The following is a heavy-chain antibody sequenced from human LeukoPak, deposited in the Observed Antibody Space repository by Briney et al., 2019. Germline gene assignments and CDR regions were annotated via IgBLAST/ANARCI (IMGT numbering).Heavy chain of an antibody. V-gene: IGHV4-39*01. Sequence: SETLSLTCTVSGGSISSSSYYWGWIRQPPGKGLEWIGSIYYSGSTYYNPSLKSRVTISVGTSKNQFSLKLSSVTAADTAVYYCATGDKELLFKRRKGGFDPWGQGTLVTVSS. CDR1: GGSISSSSYY. J-gene: IGHJ5*02. CDR2: IYYSGST. CDR3: ATGDKELLFKRRKGGFDP. D-gene: IGHD2-2*01.